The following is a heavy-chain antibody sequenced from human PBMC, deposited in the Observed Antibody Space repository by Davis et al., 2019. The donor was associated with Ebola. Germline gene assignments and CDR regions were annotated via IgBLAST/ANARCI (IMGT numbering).Heavy chain of an antibody. J-gene: IGHJ6*02. Sequence: GESLKISCAASGFTVSSNYMSWVRQAPGKGLEWVSAISGSGGSTYYADSVKGRFTISRDNSKNTLYLQMNSLRAEDTAVYYCAKEGGYCSGGSCHTFHYYYGMDVWGQGTTVTVSS. CDR2: ISGSGGST. CDR1: GFTVSSNY. CDR3: AKEGGYCSGGSCHTFHYYYGMDV. D-gene: IGHD2-15*01. V-gene: IGHV3-23*01.